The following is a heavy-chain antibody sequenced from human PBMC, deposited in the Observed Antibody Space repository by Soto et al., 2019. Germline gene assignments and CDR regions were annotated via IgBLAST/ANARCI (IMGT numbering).Heavy chain of an antibody. CDR2: IYHSGST. Sequence: SETLSLTCAVSGASISSGHYSWTWIRQPPGKGLEWIGYIYHSGSTYCNPSLQSRVTISLDGSKNQFSLKLSSVTAADTAVYYCARFYGDYTNWFDPWGQGTLVTVSS. CDR3: ARFYGDYTNWFDP. CDR1: GASISSGHYS. D-gene: IGHD4-17*01. V-gene: IGHV4-30-2*01. J-gene: IGHJ5*02.